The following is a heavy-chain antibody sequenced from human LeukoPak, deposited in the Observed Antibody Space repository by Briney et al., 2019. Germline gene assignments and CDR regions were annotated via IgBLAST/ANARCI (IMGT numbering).Heavy chain of an antibody. J-gene: IGHJ6*02. D-gene: IGHD6-19*01. CDR2: IYYSGST. Sequence: PSETLSLTCAVYGGSISSYYWSWIRQPPGKGLEWIGYIYYSGSTNYNPSLKSRVTISVDTSKNQFSLKLSSVTAADTAVYYCARAEADYYYYGMDVWGQGTTVTVSS. CDR1: GGSISSYY. V-gene: IGHV4-59*01. CDR3: ARAEADYYYYGMDV.